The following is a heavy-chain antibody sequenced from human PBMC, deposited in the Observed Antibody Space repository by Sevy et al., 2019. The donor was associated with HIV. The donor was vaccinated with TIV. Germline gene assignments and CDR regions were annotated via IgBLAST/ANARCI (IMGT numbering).Heavy chain of an antibody. CDR3: ARGPPDGSYDYFDY. J-gene: IGHJ4*02. CDR1: AFTFSSYN. V-gene: IGHV3-21*06. Sequence: GGSLRLSCAASAFTFSSYNMNWVRQAPGNGLEWVSCISGSSNYIYYAESLKGRFIISRDNSKNTLYLQMNSLRADDTAVYYCARGPPDGSYDYFDYWGQGTLVTISS. D-gene: IGHD1-26*01. CDR2: ISGSSNYI.